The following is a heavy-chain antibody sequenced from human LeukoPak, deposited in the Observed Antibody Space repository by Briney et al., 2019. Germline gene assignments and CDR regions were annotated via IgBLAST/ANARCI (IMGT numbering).Heavy chain of an antibody. Sequence: GASVKVSCKASGYTFTGYYLHWVRQAPEQGLEWMGWINTNTGNPTYAQGFTGRFVFSLDTSVSTAYLQVSSLKAEDTAVYYCARDETDLRVGYWGQGTLVTVSS. V-gene: IGHV7-4-1*02. CDR1: GYTFTGYY. CDR3: ARDETDLRVGY. CDR2: INTNTGNP. D-gene: IGHD3-3*01. J-gene: IGHJ4*02.